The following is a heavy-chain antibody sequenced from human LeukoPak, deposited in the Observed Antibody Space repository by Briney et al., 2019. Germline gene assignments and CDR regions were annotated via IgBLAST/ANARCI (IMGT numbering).Heavy chain of an antibody. Sequence: SETLSLTCAVYGGSFSGYYWSWIRQPPGKGLEWIGEINHSGSTNYNPSLKSRVTISVDTSKNQFSLKLSSVTAADTAVYYCAGLGSSWTFEYWGQGNLVTVSS. CDR2: INHSGST. V-gene: IGHV4-34*01. CDR3: AGLGSSWTFEY. CDR1: GGSFSGYY. D-gene: IGHD6-13*01. J-gene: IGHJ4*02.